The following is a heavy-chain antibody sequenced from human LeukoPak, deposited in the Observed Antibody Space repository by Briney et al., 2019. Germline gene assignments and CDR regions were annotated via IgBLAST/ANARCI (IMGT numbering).Heavy chain of an antibody. J-gene: IGHJ4*02. CDR3: ARLAIFGVVITNYFDY. V-gene: IGHV4-39*01. Sequence: PSETLSLTCIVSGGSISSSTYYWGWIRQPPGKGLEWIGSIYYSGSTYYNPSLKSRVTISVDTSKNQFSLKLTSVTAADTAVYYCARLAIFGVVITNYFDYWGQGTQVTVSS. CDR2: IYYSGST. CDR1: GGSISSSTYY. D-gene: IGHD3-3*01.